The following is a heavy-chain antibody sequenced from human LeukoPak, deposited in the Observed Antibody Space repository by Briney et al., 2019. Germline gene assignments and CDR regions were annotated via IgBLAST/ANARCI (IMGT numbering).Heavy chain of an antibody. CDR3: ARWGGVQFDP. J-gene: IGHJ5*02. D-gene: IGHD2-8*01. CDR1: GYTFIDYY. V-gene: IGHV1-2*02. CDR2: INTNTGET. Sequence: SVKVSCKASGYTFIDYYMNWVRQAPGQGLEWMGWINTNTGETNYAQKFQGRVTMTRDTSISTVYMELTSLTSDDTAGYYCARWGGVQFDPWGQGTLVTVSS.